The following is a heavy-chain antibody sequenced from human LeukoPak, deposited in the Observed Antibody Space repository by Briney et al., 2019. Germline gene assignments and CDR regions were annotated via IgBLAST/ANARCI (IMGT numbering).Heavy chain of an antibody. Sequence: PGGSLRLSCAASGFNFSTHAIIGVPPAPGKGLEWFSGFSWDGGVTYYADPVRGRFTISRENSMNTLYLEMNSLRAEDTAVYFCAKGVGGYYYYGMDVWGQGTTVTVSS. J-gene: IGHJ6*02. D-gene: IGHD1-26*01. CDR2: FSWDGGVT. CDR3: AKGVGGYYYYGMDV. V-gene: IGHV3-23*01. CDR1: GFNFSTHA.